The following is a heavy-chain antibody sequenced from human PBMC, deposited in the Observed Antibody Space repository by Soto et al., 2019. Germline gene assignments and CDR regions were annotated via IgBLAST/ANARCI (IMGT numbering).Heavy chain of an antibody. CDR2: ISAYNGNT. J-gene: IGHJ3*02. V-gene: IGHV1-18*01. Sequence: QVQLVQSGAEVKKPGASVKVSCKASGYTFTSYGISWVRQAPGQGLEWMGWISAYNGNTNYAQKLKGRVTMTTDTSTSTAYMELRSLRSDNTAVYYCARPHIVGEHQLVTDAFDIWGQGTMVTVSS. CDR3: ARPHIVGEHQLVTDAFDI. CDR1: GYTFTSYG. D-gene: IGHD6-13*01.